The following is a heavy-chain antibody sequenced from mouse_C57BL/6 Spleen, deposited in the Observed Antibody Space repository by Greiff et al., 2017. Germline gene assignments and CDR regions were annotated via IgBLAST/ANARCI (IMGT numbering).Heavy chain of an antibody. CDR3: ARSIYYGNHWYFDV. J-gene: IGHJ1*03. Sequence: QVQLQQSGAELVKPGASVKISCKASGYAFSSYWMNWVKQRPGKGLEWIGQIYPGDGDTNYNGKFKGKATLTADKSSSTAYMQLSSLTSEDSAVYCCARSIYYGNHWYFDVWGTGTTVTVSS. CDR1: GYAFSSYW. V-gene: IGHV1-80*01. D-gene: IGHD2-1*01. CDR2: IYPGDGDT.